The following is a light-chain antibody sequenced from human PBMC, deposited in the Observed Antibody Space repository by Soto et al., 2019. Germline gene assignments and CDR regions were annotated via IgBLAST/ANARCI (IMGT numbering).Light chain of an antibody. CDR3: CSYTSTSLFYV. J-gene: IGLJ1*01. CDR1: SSNVGSYDL. Sequence: QSALTQPASVSGSPGQSITISCTGTSSNVGSYDLVSWYQQHPGEAPKLMIYEGTKRPSGVSNRLSGSKSANTASLTISGLQPEDAADYYCCSYTSTSLFYVFGTGTKVTVL. V-gene: IGLV2-14*02. CDR2: EGT.